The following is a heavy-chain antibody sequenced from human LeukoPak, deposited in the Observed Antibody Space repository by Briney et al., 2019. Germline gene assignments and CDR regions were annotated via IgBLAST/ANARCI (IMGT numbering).Heavy chain of an antibody. J-gene: IGHJ4*02. CDR3: AKPHFDD. V-gene: IGHV3-30*02. Sequence: GRSLRLSCAASGFTFSYAWMSWVRQAPGKGLEWVAFIRYDGSNKYYADSVKGRFTISRDNSKNTLYLQMNSLRAGDTAVYYCAKPHFDDWGQGTLVTVSS. CDR1: GFTFSYAW. CDR2: IRYDGSNK.